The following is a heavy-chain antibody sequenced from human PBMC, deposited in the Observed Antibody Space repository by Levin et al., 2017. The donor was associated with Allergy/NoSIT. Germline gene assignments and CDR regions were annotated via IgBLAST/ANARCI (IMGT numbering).Heavy chain of an antibody. CDR3: ARDGRSSSWGDYGMDV. CDR1: GGSISSYY. Sequence: SQTLSLTCTVSGGSISSYYWSWIRQPPGKGLEWIGYIYYSGSTNYNPSLKSRVTISVDTSKNQFSLKLSSVTAADTAVYYCARDGRSSSWGDYGMDVWGQGTTVTVSS. V-gene: IGHV4-59*01. D-gene: IGHD6-13*01. J-gene: IGHJ6*02. CDR2: IYYSGST.